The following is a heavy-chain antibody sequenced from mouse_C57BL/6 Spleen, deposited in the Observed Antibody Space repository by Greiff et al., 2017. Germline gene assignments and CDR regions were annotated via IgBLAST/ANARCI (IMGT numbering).Heavy chain of an antibody. CDR2: IYPGSGST. Sequence: QVQLQQPGAELVKPGASVKMSCKASGYTFTSYWLTWVKQRPGQGLEWIGDIYPGSGSTNYNAKFKSKATLTVDTSSSTAYMQLSSLTSEDSAVYYGARSLRYYFDYWGQGTTLTVSS. J-gene: IGHJ2*01. CDR3: ARSLRYYFDY. V-gene: IGHV1-55*01. D-gene: IGHD1-1*01. CDR1: GYTFTSYW.